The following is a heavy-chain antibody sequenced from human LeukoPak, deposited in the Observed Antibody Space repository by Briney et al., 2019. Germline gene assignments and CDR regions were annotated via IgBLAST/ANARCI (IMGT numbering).Heavy chain of an antibody. D-gene: IGHD6-13*01. V-gene: IGHV3-30*18. Sequence: GGSLRLSCAASGFTFSSYGMHWVRQAPGKGLEWVAVISYDGSNKYYADSVKGRFTISRDNSKNTLYLQMNSLRAEDTAVYYCAKDSSSSWYHYYYYMDVWGKGTTVTVSS. CDR3: AKDSSSSWYHYYYYMDV. J-gene: IGHJ6*03. CDR2: ISYDGSNK. CDR1: GFTFSSYG.